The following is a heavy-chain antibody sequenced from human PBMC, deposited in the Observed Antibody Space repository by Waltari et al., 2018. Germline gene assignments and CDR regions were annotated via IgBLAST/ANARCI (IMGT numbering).Heavy chain of an antibody. CDR1: GGSISSTSYY. J-gene: IGHJ5*02. V-gene: IGHV4-39*01. CDR3: ARPCCVGGGALLSLDL. Sequence: QLQLQESGPGLVKPSETLSLTCTVSGGSISSTSYYWGWIRQPPGKGLEWIGSFYYGGKIYYNPSLQSRITISVDTSKNQFSLKLNSVTAADTAVYYCARPCCVGGGALLSLDLWGQGTLVTVSS. D-gene: IGHD3-16*01. CDR2: FYYGGKI.